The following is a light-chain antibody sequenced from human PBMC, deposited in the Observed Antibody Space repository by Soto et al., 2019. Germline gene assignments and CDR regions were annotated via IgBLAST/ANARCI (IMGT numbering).Light chain of an antibody. J-gene: IGKJ3*01. CDR1: QSVSSSY. CDR2: GTS. Sequence: DIVLTQSPGTLSLSPGERATLSCRASQSVSSSYLAWYQQKPGQAPRLLIYGTSSRATGIPDRFSGSGSGTDFTLTISGLEPEDFAVYYCQQYGSSPLFGPGTKVDIK. V-gene: IGKV3-20*01. CDR3: QQYGSSPL.